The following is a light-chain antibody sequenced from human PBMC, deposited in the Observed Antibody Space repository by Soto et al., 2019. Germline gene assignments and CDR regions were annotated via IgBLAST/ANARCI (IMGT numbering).Light chain of an antibody. CDR2: GAS. J-gene: IGKJ1*01. CDR1: QSVSNNY. Sequence: EIVLTQSPGTLSLSAGERATLSCRASQSVSNNYLAWYQQKPGHAPRLLIYGASNRATGIPDRFSGSGSGKDFTLTISRLEPEDFAVYYCQQYGSSGTFGQGTKVDIK. CDR3: QQYGSSGT. V-gene: IGKV3-20*01.